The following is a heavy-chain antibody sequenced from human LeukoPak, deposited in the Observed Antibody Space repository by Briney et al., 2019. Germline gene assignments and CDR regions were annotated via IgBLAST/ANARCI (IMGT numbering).Heavy chain of an antibody. CDR3: AKLGSGWFDY. D-gene: IGHD6-19*01. Sequence: PGGSLRLSCAVSGFTFSDYYMSWVRQAPGKGLEWVSAISGSGGSTYYADSVKGRFTISRDNSKNTLYLQMNSLRAEDTAVYYCAKLGSGWFDYWGQGTLVTVSS. V-gene: IGHV3-23*01. CDR2: ISGSGGST. CDR1: GFTFSDYY. J-gene: IGHJ5*01.